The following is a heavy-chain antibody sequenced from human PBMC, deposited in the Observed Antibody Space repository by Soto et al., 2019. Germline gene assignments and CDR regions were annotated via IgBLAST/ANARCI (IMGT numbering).Heavy chain of an antibody. CDR1: GFTFSSYG. V-gene: IGHV3-30*18. J-gene: IGHJ4*02. CDR3: ENGPSSGGYQDFDY. CDR2: ISYDGSNT. Sequence: GGSLRLSCAASGFTFSSYGMHWVRQAPGKGLEWVAVISYDGSNTYYADSVKGRFTISRDNSKSTLYLQMNSLRAEDTAVYYCENGPSSGGYQDFDYWGQGALVTVSS. D-gene: IGHD5-12*01.